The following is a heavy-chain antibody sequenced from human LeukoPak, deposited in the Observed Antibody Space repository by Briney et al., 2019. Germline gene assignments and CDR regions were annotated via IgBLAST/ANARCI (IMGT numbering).Heavy chain of an antibody. CDR1: GDPISSHSDY. Sequence: SETLSLTCTVSGDPISSHSDYKWTWIRQPPGKGLEWIGYVYHNGNINYNPFLGSRLTISVDTSKNQFSPRLTSVTAADTAVYFCAREYSAFDHWGHGTLVTVSS. D-gene: IGHD4-11*01. V-gene: IGHV4-61*08. J-gene: IGHJ4*01. CDR2: VYHNGNI. CDR3: AREYSAFDH.